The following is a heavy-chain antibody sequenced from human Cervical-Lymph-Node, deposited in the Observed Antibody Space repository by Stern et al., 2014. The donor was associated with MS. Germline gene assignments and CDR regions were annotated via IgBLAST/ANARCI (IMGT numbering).Heavy chain of an antibody. Sequence: VQLVESGTEVKKPGASLIVSCKASGYTFTSYGISWVRQAPGQGPEWVGWISADSGTTKYAQNLRDRITLTRDTSTGTAYMELRTLRSEDTAVYYCARDKMHAFDYWGQGTLVSVSS. V-gene: IGHV1-18*01. J-gene: IGHJ4*02. CDR2: ISADSGTT. D-gene: IGHD2-8*01. CDR1: GYTFTSYG. CDR3: ARDKMHAFDY.